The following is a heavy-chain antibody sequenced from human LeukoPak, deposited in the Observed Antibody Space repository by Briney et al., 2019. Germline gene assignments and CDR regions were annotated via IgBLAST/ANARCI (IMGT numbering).Heavy chain of an antibody. CDR1: GFTFSSYA. J-gene: IGHJ4*02. CDR2: ISGSGGST. CDR3: AKGNDFWSGYYAQV. Sequence: GGSLRLSCAASGFTFSSYAMSWVRQAPGKGLEWVSAISGSGGSTYYADSVKGRFTISRDNSKNTLYLQMNSLRAEDTAVYYCAKGNDFWSGYYAQVGGQGTLVTVSS. V-gene: IGHV3-23*01. D-gene: IGHD3-3*01.